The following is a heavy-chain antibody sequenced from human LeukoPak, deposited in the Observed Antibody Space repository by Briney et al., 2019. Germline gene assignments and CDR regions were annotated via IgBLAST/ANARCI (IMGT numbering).Heavy chain of an antibody. Sequence: ASVKVSCKASGYTFTGYYMHWVRQAPGQGLEWMGWINPNSGGTNYAQKFQGRVTMTRDTSISTAYMELRSLRSDDTAVYYCASSYPYYYDTGYFQHWGQGTLVTVSS. CDR1: GYTFTGYY. D-gene: IGHD3-22*01. CDR2: INPNSGGT. J-gene: IGHJ1*01. CDR3: ASSYPYYYDTGYFQH. V-gene: IGHV1-2*02.